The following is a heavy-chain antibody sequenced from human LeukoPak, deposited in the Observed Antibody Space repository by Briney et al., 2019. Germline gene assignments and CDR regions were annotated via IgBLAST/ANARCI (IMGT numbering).Heavy chain of an antibody. CDR1: GGTFSSYA. V-gene: IGHV1-69*05. J-gene: IGHJ6*03. CDR3: AVGAYSYYYYYYYMDV. CDR2: IIPIFGTA. Sequence: ASVKVSCKASGGTFSSYAISWVRQAPGQGLEWMGGIIPIFGTANYAQKFQGRVTITTDESTSTAYMELSSLRSEDTAVYYCAVGAYSYYYYYYYMDVWGKGTTVTVSS. D-gene: IGHD1-26*01.